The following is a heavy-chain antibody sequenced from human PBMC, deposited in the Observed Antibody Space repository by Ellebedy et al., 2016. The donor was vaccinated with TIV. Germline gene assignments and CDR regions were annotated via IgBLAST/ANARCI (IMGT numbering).Heavy chain of an antibody. CDR1: GGSISSITYY. D-gene: IGHD1/OR15-1a*01. V-gene: IGHV4-39*01. Sequence: MPSETLSLTCTVSGGSISSITYYWGWIRQPPGKGLEWIGSIDYSGSTYYNPSLRSRVTISVDTSKNQFSLKLSSVTAADTAVYYCARLTEGTEAPIYWYFDLWGRGTLVTVSS. J-gene: IGHJ2*01. CDR2: IDYSGST. CDR3: ARLTEGTEAPIYWYFDL.